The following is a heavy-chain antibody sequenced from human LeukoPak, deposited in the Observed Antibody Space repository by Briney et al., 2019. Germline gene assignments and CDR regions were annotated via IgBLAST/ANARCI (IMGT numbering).Heavy chain of an antibody. V-gene: IGHV3-30*02. D-gene: IGHD2-2*01. J-gene: IGHJ4*02. CDR2: IRYDGSNK. CDR3: AKDKLRGYCSSTSCCGPFDY. CDR1: GFTFSSYG. Sequence: GGSLRLSCAASGFTFSSYGMHWVRQAPGKGLEWVAFIRYDGSNKYYADSVKGRFTISRDNSKNTLYLQMNSLRAEDTAVYYCAKDKLRGYCSSTSCCGPFDYWGQGTLVTVSS.